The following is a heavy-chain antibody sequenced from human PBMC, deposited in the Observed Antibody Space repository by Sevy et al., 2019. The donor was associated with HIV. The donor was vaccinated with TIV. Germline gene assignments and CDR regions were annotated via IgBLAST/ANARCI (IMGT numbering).Heavy chain of an antibody. CDR2: ISYDGSNK. Sequence: GGSLRLSCAASGFTFSSYGMHWVRQAPGKGLEWVAVISYDGSNKYYADSEKGRFTISRDNSKNTLYLEMNSLGAEETVVYYCAKSVTVGATKLFDYWRQGTLVTVSS. D-gene: IGHD1-26*01. J-gene: IGHJ4*02. CDR3: AKSVTVGATKLFDY. V-gene: IGHV3-30*18. CDR1: GFTFSSYG.